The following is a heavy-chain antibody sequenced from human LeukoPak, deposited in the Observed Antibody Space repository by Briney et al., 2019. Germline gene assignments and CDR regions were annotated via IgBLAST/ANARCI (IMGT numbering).Heavy chain of an antibody. Sequence: GGSLRLSCAASGFTFSSYDMHWVRQATGKGLEWVSAIGTAGDTYYPGSVKGRFTISRENAKNSLYLQMNSLRAGDTAVYYCARKMRLGAAYDYWGQGALVTVSS. CDR2: IGTAGDT. CDR1: GFTFSSYD. J-gene: IGHJ4*02. CDR3: ARKMRLGAAYDY. D-gene: IGHD4/OR15-4a*01. V-gene: IGHV3-13*01.